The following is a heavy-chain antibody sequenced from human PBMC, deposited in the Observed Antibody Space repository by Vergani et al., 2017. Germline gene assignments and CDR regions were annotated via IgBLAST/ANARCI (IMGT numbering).Heavy chain of an antibody. CDR3: ARSTPLGWFAP. V-gene: IGHV3-33*01. Sequence: QVQLVESGGGVVQPGRSLRLSCAASGFTFSSYGMNWVRQAPGKGLEGVAVRWYDGSNKYYADSVEGRFTISRDNSKNTLYLQMNSLRAEDTAVYYCARSTPLGWFAPWGQGTLVTVSS. CDR1: GFTFSSYG. J-gene: IGHJ5*02. CDR2: RWYDGSNK. D-gene: IGHD2-15*01.